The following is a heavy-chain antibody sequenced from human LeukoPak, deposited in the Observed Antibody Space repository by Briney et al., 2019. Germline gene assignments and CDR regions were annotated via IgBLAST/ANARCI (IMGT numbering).Heavy chain of an antibody. CDR2: ISGSGGST. CDR3: ARVVNLGNYFDY. V-gene: IGHV3-23*01. Sequence: GGSLRLSCAASGFTFSSYAMSWVRQAPGKGLEWVSAISGSGGSTYYADSVKGRFTISRDNSKNTLYLQMNSLRAEDTAVYYCARVVNLGNYFDYWGQGTLVTVSS. CDR1: GFTFSSYA. J-gene: IGHJ4*02. D-gene: IGHD2/OR15-2a*01.